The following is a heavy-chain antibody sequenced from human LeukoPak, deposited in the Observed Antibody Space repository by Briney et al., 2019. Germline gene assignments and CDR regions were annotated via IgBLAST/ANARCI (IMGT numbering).Heavy chain of an antibody. Sequence: RPGPSLTLAWAASASSFSSYEISCVRHPRGEGMGWVLYIISSGTTITHAYSVKGPSTISRANANHSMYLQMNSLRAAEMCISYCARGVGNFRYYFDYWGQGTLVTVSS. CDR2: IISSGTTI. V-gene: IGHV3-48*03. D-gene: IGHD2/OR15-2a*01. CDR1: ASSFSSYE. J-gene: IGHJ4*02. CDR3: ARGVGNFRYYFDY.